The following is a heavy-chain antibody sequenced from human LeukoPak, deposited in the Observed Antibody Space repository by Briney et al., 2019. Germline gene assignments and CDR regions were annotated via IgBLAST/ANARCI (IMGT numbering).Heavy chain of an antibody. Sequence: PGGSLRLSCAASGFTFSSNWMHWVRQAPGKGLVWVSRINSDGRSTSYADSVKGRFTISRDNAKNTLYLQMNRLRAEDTAVYYCASKAGLALDYWGQGTLVTVSS. J-gene: IGHJ4*02. V-gene: IGHV3-74*01. CDR2: INSDGRST. D-gene: IGHD6-13*01. CDR1: GFTFSSNW. CDR3: ASKAGLALDY.